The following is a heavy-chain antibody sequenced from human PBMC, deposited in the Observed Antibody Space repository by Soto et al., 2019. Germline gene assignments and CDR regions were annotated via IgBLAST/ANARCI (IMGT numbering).Heavy chain of an antibody. CDR3: ARGSGDCSGGSCYSGPPDY. D-gene: IGHD2-15*01. Sequence: QVQLQESGPGLVKPSETLSLTCTVSGGSISSYYWSWIRQPPGKGLEWIGYIYYSGSTNYNPSLTSRVTISVDTSKNQFSLKLSSVTAADTAVYYCARGSGDCSGGSCYSGPPDYWGQGTLVTVSS. V-gene: IGHV4-59*01. J-gene: IGHJ4*02. CDR2: IYYSGST. CDR1: GGSISSYY.